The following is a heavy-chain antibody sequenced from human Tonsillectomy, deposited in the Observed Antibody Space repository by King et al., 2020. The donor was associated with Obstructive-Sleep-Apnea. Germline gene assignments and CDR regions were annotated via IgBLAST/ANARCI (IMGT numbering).Heavy chain of an antibody. D-gene: IGHD3-22*01. J-gene: IGHJ4*02. V-gene: IGHV3-30*04. CDR3: ARGEVDYYDSSGYYYGGYLDY. Sequence: VQLVESGGGVVQPGRSLRLSCAASGFTFSSYAMHWVRQAPGKGLEWVAVISYDGRDKYYADSVKGRFTISRDDSRNTLYLQMNSLRAEDTAVYYCARGEVDYYDSSGYYYGGYLDYWGQGTLVTVSS. CDR1: GFTFSSYA. CDR2: ISYDGRDK.